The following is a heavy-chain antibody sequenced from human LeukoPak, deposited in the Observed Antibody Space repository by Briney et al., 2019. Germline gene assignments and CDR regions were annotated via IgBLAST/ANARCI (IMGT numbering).Heavy chain of an antibody. V-gene: IGHV3-13*04. CDR2: IGRAGDT. CDR1: GFTFNAYD. Sequence: GGSLRLSCAAAGFTFNAYDMHWVRQATGKGLEWVSYIGRAGDTYYSGSVRGRFTISREDATNSLFLQMNSLGVGDTAVYYCARDSSGWGLAVWGQGTSVTVSS. D-gene: IGHD6-19*01. J-gene: IGHJ6*02. CDR3: ARDSSGWGLAV.